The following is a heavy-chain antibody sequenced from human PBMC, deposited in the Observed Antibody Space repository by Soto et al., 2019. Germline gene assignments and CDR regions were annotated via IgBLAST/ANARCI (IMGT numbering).Heavy chain of an antibody. CDR3: ARAFYGMDV. J-gene: IGHJ6*02. V-gene: IGHV2-70*04. CDR2: IDWEDTK. CDR1: GFSLSGSGMR. Sequence: ESGPTLVNPTQTLTLICTVSGFSLSGSGMRVAWIRQPPGKALEWLARIDWEDTKLYSTSLKTRLTISKDTSKNQVVLTMTNVDPADTGTYYCARAFYGMDVWGQGTTVTVSS.